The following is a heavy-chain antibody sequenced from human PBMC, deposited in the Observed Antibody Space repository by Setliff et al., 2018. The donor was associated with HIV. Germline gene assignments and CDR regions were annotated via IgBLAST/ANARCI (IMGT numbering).Heavy chain of an antibody. CDR2: ISPDNANS. CDR1: GYTFTDYF. CDR3: ARQLSNSFDY. Sequence: ASVKVPCKSSGYTFTDYFMHWVRQAPGQGLEWMGWISPDNANSRISQRFRGSVTMTRDRSINTAYMEFSGLTSDDTAVYYCARQLSNSFDYWGQGTLVTVSS. J-gene: IGHJ4*02. D-gene: IGHD1-1*01. V-gene: IGHV1-2*02.